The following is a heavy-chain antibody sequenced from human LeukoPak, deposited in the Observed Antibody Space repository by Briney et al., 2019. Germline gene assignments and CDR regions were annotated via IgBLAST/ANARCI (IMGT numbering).Heavy chain of an antibody. J-gene: IGHJ4*02. CDR3: ARDRGYGPVYYFDY. D-gene: IGHD5-18*01. V-gene: IGHV4-4*07. Sequence: SETLYLTCTVSGGSISGYYWSWIRQPAGKGLEWIGRIYTSGSTNYNPSLKSRVTISVDTSKNQFSLKLSSVTAADTAVYYCARDRGYGPVYYFDYWGQGTLVTVSS. CDR2: IYTSGST. CDR1: GGSISGYY.